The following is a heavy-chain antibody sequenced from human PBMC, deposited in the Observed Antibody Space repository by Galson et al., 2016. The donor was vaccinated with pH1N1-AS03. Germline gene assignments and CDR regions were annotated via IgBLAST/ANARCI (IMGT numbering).Heavy chain of an antibody. CDR2: IWNDGGTT. D-gene: IGHD3-22*01. CDR1: GFTISKYG. Sequence: SLRLSCAASGFTISKYGMHWVRQAPGKGLEWMAIIWNDGGTTHYADSVKGRFTISRDNSKNTLYLQMNSLRGEDTAVYYCGRGDDYSGYYPDSWGRGTLVPVSS. V-gene: IGHV3-33*01. J-gene: IGHJ5*01. CDR3: GRGDDYSGYYPDS.